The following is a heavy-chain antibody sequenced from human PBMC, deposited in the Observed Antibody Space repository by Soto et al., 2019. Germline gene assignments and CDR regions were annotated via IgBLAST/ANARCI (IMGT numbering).Heavy chain of an antibody. Sequence: SVKVSCKASGGAFSSYTISWVRQAPGQGLEWMGRIIPILGIANYAQKFQGRVTITADKSTSTAYMELSSLRSEDTAVYYCARRRNSGYDSAIAFDIWGQGTMVTVSS. CDR1: GGAFSSYT. CDR3: ARRRNSGYDSAIAFDI. J-gene: IGHJ3*02. D-gene: IGHD5-12*01. V-gene: IGHV1-69*02. CDR2: IIPILGIA.